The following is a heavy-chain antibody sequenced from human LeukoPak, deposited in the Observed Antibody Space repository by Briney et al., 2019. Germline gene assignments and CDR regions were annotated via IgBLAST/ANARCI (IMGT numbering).Heavy chain of an antibody. CDR1: GFTYSSYD. Sequence: GGSLTLSCAASGFTYSSYDMSWVRQAPGKGLEWVANIKQDESEKDYVDSVKGRFTISRDNAKNSLYLQMNSLRAEDTAVYYCARDASDSSRWYRGWFDPWGQGTLVTVSS. V-gene: IGHV3-7*05. J-gene: IGHJ5*02. D-gene: IGHD6-13*01. CDR2: IKQDESEK. CDR3: ARDASDSSRWYRGWFDP.